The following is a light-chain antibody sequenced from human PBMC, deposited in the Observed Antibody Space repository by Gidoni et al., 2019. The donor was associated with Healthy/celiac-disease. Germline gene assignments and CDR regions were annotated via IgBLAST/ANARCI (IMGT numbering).Light chain of an antibody. CDR2: DTS. Sequence: QVVVTQEPSRTVSPGGTVTLTCGSSTGAVTSGHYPYWFQLKPGQAPRTLIYDTSNKHSWTPARFSGSLFGGKAALTLSGAQPEDEAEYYCLLSYSGARLVVFGGGTKLTVL. J-gene: IGLJ2*01. CDR1: TGAVTSGHY. CDR3: LLSYSGARLVV. V-gene: IGLV7-46*01.